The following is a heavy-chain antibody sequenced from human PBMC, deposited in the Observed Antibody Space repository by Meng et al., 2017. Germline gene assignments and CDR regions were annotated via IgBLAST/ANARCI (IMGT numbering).Heavy chain of an antibody. V-gene: IGHV3-7*01. Sequence: GESLKISCAASGFTFSSYEMNWVRQAPGKGLEWVANIKQDGSEKYYVDSVKGRFTISRDNAKNSLYLQMNSLRAEDTAVYYCARIIRYCSGGSCSPPYYFDYWGQGTLVTVSS. CDR3: ARIIRYCSGGSCSPPYYFDY. CDR2: IKQDGSEK. J-gene: IGHJ4*02. D-gene: IGHD2-15*01. CDR1: GFTFSSYE.